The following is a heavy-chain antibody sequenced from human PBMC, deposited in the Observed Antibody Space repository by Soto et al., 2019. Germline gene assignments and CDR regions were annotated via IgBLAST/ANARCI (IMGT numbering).Heavy chain of an antibody. V-gene: IGHV1-2*02. CDR3: ARDPIGGGTPYYCDY. CDR2: INPNSGGA. CDR1: GYTFTGDY. Sequence: QVQLVQSGAEVKKPGALVKVSCKASGYTFTGDYMHWVRQAPGQGLEWMGWINPNSGGADYSQKFQGRVTMTRDTSISTAYMELTSLTSDDTAVYYCARDPIGGGTPYYCDYWGQGTLVTVSS. J-gene: IGHJ4*02. D-gene: IGHD3-10*01.